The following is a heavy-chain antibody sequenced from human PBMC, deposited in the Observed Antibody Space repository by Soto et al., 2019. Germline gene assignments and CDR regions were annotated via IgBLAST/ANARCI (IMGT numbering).Heavy chain of an antibody. Sequence: SETLSLTCTVSGGSISSYYCGWSRQPPGKGLEWIGYIYYSGSTNYNPSLKSRVTISVDTSKNQLSLKLSSVTAADTAVYYCARVPITMVRGVMGEYYYYYYGMDVWGQGTTVTVSS. CDR2: IYYSGST. CDR3: ARVPITMVRGVMGEYYYYYYGMDV. D-gene: IGHD3-10*01. CDR1: GGSISSYY. V-gene: IGHV4-59*01. J-gene: IGHJ6*02.